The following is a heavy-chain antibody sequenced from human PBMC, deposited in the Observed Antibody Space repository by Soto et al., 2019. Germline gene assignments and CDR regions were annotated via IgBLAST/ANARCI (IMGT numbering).Heavy chain of an antibody. J-gene: IGHJ6*02. CDR3: ATASAYYYYGMDV. V-gene: IGHV4-30-2*01. Sequence: QLQLQESGSGLVKPSQTLSLTCAVSGGSISSGGYSWSWIRQPPGKGLEWIGYIYHSGSTYYNPSLKRRVTISVDRSKNQFSLKLSSVTAADTAVYYCATASAYYYYGMDVWGQGTTVTVSS. CDR2: IYHSGST. CDR1: GGSISSGGYS.